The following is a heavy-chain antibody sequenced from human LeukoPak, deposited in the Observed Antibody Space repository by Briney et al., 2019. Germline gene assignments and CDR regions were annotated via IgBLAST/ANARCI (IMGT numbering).Heavy chain of an antibody. D-gene: IGHD2-2*01. CDR3: AKPHIVVVPAATLFDY. Sequence: GGSLRLSCAASGSTFNNYGIHWVRQAPGLGLEWVSFIQFDGSTMLYSDSVKGRFTISRDNSKNTLYLQMNSLRAEDTAVYYCAKPHIVVVPAATLFDYWGQGTLVTVSS. J-gene: IGHJ4*02. V-gene: IGHV3-30*02. CDR2: IQFDGSTM. CDR1: GSTFNNYG.